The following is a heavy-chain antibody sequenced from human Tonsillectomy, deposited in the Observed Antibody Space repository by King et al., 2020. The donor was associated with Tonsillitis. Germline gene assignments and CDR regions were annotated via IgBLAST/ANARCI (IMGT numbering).Heavy chain of an antibody. D-gene: IGHD3-3*01. J-gene: IGHJ6*02. CDR2: ISYDGSNK. CDR1: GFTFSSYG. Sequence: QLVQSGGGVVQPGRSLRLSCAASGFTFSSYGMHWVRQAPGKGLEWVAVISYDGSNKYYADSVKGRFTISRDNSKNTLYLQMNSLRAEDTAVYYCAKDIFQARGEWFLYYYYYGMDVWAQGTTVTVSS. CDR3: AKDIFQARGEWFLYYYYYGMDV. V-gene: IGHV3-30*18.